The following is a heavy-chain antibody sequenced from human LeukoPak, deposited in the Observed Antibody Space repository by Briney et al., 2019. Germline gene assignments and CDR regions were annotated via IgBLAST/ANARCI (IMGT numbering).Heavy chain of an antibody. CDR2: IYYSGST. J-gene: IGHJ4*02. D-gene: IGHD4-23*01. CDR1: GGSFSGYY. CDR3: ARDRGDGGLDY. V-gene: IGHV4-59*01. Sequence: SETLSLTCAVYGGSFSGYYWSWIRQPPGKGLEWIGYIYYSGSTNYNPSLKSRVTISVDTSKNQFSLKLSSVTAADTAVYYCARDRGDGGLDYWGQGTLVTVSS.